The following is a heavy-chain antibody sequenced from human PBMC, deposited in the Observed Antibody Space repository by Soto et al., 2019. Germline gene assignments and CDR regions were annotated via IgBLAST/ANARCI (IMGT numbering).Heavy chain of an antibody. CDR2: ISYDGSNK. CDR3: AKADSFNDFWSGYYRDYYYGMDV. D-gene: IGHD3-3*01. Sequence: GESLKISCAASGFTFSSYGMHWVRQALGKGLEWVAVISYDGSNKYYADSVKGRFTISRDNSKNTLYLQMNSLRAEDTAVYYCAKADSFNDFWSGYYRDYYYGMDVWGQGTTVTVSS. V-gene: IGHV3-30*18. J-gene: IGHJ6*02. CDR1: GFTFSSYG.